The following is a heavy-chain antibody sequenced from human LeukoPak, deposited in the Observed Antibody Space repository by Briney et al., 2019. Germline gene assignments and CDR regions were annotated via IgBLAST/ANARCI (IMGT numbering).Heavy chain of an antibody. CDR1: VYTFTSYY. D-gene: IGHD6-13*01. CDR2: INPSGGST. J-gene: IGHJ3*01. V-gene: IGHV1-46*01. Sequence: ASVKVSFKASVYTFTSYYMHWVRQAPGQGLEWMGIINPSGGSTSYAQKFQGRVTMTRDTSTSTVYMELSSLRSEDTAVYYCACRCSGAYSGSGWGQGTMVTVSS. CDR3: ACRCSGAYSGSG.